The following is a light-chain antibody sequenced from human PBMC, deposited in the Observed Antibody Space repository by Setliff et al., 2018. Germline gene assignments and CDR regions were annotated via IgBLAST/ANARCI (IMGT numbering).Light chain of an antibody. Sequence: QSVLTQPASVSGSPGQSITISCSGTSSDVGSYDLVSWYQQHPGKAPKLIIYAVSDRPSGVSNRFSGPKSGNTASLTISGLQTEDEADYYCNAYTSGSTYVFGTGTKVTV. V-gene: IGLV2-14*03. J-gene: IGLJ1*01. CDR2: AVS. CDR3: NAYTSGSTYV. CDR1: SSDVGSYDL.